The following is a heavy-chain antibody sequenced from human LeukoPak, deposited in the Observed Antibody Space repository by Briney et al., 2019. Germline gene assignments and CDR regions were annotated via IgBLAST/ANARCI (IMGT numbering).Heavy chain of an antibody. V-gene: IGHV3-7*01. CDR3: ARGYSSSRYRYYYYMDV. CDR1: GFTFSVYW. J-gene: IGHJ6*03. D-gene: IGHD6-13*01. CDR2: IKPDASGK. Sequence: TGGSLRLSCAASGFTFSVYWMSWVRQAPGKGLEWVANIKPDASGKYYVDSVKGRFSISRDNAQNSLSLQMDSLRVEDTAVYYCARGYSSSRYRYYYYMDVWGKGTTVTVSS.